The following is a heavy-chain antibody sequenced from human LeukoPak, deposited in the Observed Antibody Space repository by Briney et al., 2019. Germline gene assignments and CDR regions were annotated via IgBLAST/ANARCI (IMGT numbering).Heavy chain of an antibody. J-gene: IGHJ4*02. Sequence: GGSLRLSCAASGFTFSSYSMNWVRQAPGKGLEWVSSISSSSSYIYYAASVKGRFTISRDNAKNSLYLQMNSLRAEDTAVYYCARKATINRPVDYWGQGTLVTVSS. D-gene: IGHD5-24*01. CDR1: GFTFSSYS. V-gene: IGHV3-21*01. CDR3: ARKATINRPVDY. CDR2: ISSSSSYI.